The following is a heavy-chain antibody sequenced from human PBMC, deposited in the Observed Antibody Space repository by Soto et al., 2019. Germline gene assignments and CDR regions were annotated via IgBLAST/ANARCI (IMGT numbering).Heavy chain of an antibody. Sequence: GGSLRLSCSASGFTFGDVGMNWVRQAPGKGLEWVALIWYDGSNEYYADSVKGRFTISRDNSKPTLYLYMNSLGAEDTAVYYCASGESGSQFYYGMDVWGQGTTVTVSS. CDR2: IWYDGSNE. CDR3: ASGESGSQFYYGMDV. D-gene: IGHD1-26*01. J-gene: IGHJ6*02. CDR1: GFTFGDVG. V-gene: IGHV3-33*01.